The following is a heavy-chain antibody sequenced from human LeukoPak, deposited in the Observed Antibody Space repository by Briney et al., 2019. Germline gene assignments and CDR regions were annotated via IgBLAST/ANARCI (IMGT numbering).Heavy chain of an antibody. Sequence: GGSLRLSCAASGFTVSTNYVSWVRQAPGKGLEWVSVIYRSGSTYYADSVKGRFTISRDNSKNTLYLQMNSLRAEDTAVYYCARDSGHDAFDIWGQGTMVTVSS. J-gene: IGHJ3*02. CDR3: ARDSGHDAFDI. CDR1: GFTVSTNY. V-gene: IGHV3-53*01. CDR2: IYRSGST.